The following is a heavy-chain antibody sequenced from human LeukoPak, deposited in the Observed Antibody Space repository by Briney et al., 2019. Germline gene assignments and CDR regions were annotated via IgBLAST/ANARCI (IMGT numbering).Heavy chain of an antibody. CDR2: ISSSSSYI. J-gene: IGHJ4*02. V-gene: IGHV3-21*01. CDR3: ARDPNYYDSSGDVDY. D-gene: IGHD3-22*01. Sequence: GGSLRLSCAASGFPFSSYGMHWVRQAPGKGLEWVSSISSSSSYIYYADSVKGRFTISRDNAKNSLYLQMNNLRAEDTAVYYCARDPNYYDSSGDVDYWGQGTLVTVSS. CDR1: GFPFSSYG.